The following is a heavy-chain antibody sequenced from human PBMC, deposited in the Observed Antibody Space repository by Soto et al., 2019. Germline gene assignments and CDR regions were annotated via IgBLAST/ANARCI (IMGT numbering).Heavy chain of an antibody. CDR1: GFTFSNYP. Sequence: VQLVESGEGLVQPGGSLRLSCAASGFTFSNYPMHWVRQAPGKGLESVSAISGNGGSTYYGDSVRGRFTISRDNSRNTLYLQMGSLRAEDTAVYYCAREGTPGTTDYWGQGTLVTVSS. CDR3: AREGTPGTTDY. CDR2: ISGNGGST. D-gene: IGHD1-1*01. J-gene: IGHJ4*02. V-gene: IGHV3-64*02.